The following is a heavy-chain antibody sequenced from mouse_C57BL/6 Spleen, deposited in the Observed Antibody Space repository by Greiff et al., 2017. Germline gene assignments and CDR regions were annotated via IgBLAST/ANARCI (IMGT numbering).Heavy chain of an antibody. Sequence: EVHLVESGGDLVKPGGSLKLSCAASGFTFSSYGMSWVRQTPDKRLEWVATISSGGSYTYYPDSVKGRFTISRDNAKNTLYLQMSSLKSEDTAMYYCARHYGSPYYFDYWGQGTTLTVSS. CDR3: ARHYGSPYYFDY. CDR1: GFTFSSYG. D-gene: IGHD2-2*01. V-gene: IGHV5-6*01. J-gene: IGHJ2*01. CDR2: ISSGGSYT.